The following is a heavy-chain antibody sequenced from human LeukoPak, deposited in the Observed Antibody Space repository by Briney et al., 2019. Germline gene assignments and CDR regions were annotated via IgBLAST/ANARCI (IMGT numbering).Heavy chain of an antibody. CDR2: ISDSGGRT. J-gene: IGHJ4*02. Sequence: GGSLRLSWAVSGITLSNYGMSWVRLAPGKGLEWVAGISDSGGRTNYADSVKGRYTISRDNPKNTLYLQMNSLRAEDTAVYFCAKRGVAIRVILVGFHKEAYYFDSRGQGALVTVSS. CDR3: AKRGVAIRVILVGFHKEAYYFDS. CDR1: GITLSNYG. D-gene: IGHD3-22*01. V-gene: IGHV3-23*01.